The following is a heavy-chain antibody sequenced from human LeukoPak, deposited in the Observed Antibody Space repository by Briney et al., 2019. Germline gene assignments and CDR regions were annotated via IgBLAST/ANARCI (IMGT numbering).Heavy chain of an antibody. CDR3: ARAPGAAID. CDR1: GGSFSGYY. D-gene: IGHD2-2*01. J-gene: IGHJ4*02. Sequence: SETLSLTCAVYGGSFSGYYWSWIRQPPGKGLEWIGEINHSGSTNYNPSLKSRVSISVDTSKSQFSLKLNSVTAADTAVYYCARAPGAAIDWGQGTLVTVSS. V-gene: IGHV4-34*01. CDR2: INHSGST.